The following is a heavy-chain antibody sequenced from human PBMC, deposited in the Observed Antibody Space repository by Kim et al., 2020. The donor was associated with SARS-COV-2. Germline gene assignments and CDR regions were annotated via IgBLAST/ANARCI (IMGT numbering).Heavy chain of an antibody. CDR3: ARDRDYWYYGMDV. Sequence: DNPSLKSRVIMSLDTSRSQFSRRLTPVTAADTAMYYCARDRDYWYYGMDVWGQGTTVTVSS. V-gene: IGHV4-4*07. J-gene: IGHJ6*02.